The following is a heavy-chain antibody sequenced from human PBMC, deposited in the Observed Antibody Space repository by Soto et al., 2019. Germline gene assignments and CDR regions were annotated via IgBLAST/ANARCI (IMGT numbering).Heavy chain of an antibody. V-gene: IGHV5-51*01. J-gene: IGHJ5*01. CDR2: IYPGDSET. CDR1: GYTFSTCW. CDR3: ARRAYCSSSALYNWFDS. D-gene: IGHD6-6*01. Sequence: GESLKISCKGSGYTFSTCWIGWVRQMPGKGLEWMGIIYPGDSETTYSPSFQGQVTISVDKSISTAYLQWNSLKASDTAMYYCARRAYCSSSALYNWFDSWGQGTLVTVPQ.